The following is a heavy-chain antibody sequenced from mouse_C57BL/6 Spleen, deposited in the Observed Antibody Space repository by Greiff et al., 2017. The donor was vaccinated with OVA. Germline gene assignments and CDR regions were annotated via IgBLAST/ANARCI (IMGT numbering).Heavy chain of an antibody. CDR3: ARGASDGSSFSYWYFDV. CDR1: GFTFSSYA. CDR2: ISDGGSYT. J-gene: IGHJ1*03. V-gene: IGHV5-4*01. Sequence: VQLQQSGGGLVKPGGSLKLSCAASGFTFSSYAMSWVRQTPEKRLEWVATISDGGSYTYYPDNVKGRFTISRDNAKNNLYLQMSHLKSEDTAMYYCARGASDGSSFSYWYFDVWGTGTTVTVSS. D-gene: IGHD1-1*01.